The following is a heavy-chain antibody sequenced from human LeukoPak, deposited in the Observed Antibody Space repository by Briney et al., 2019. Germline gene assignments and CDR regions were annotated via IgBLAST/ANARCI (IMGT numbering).Heavy chain of an antibody. D-gene: IGHD4-17*01. CDR2: ISGSGGSA. CDR3: AKPAVYGDYGYYFDY. J-gene: IGHJ4*02. Sequence: GGSLRLSCAASGFTFSSYAMSGVRQAPGKGVEWVSAISGSGGSAYYADSVKGRSTISRDNSNNTLYLQMNSLRAEDTAVYYCAKPAVYGDYGYYFDYWGQGTLVTVSS. CDR1: GFTFSSYA. V-gene: IGHV3-23*01.